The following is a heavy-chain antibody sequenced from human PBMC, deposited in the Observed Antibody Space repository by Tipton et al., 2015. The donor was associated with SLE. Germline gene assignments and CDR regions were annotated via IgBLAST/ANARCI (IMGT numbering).Heavy chain of an antibody. V-gene: IGHV4-59*11. CDR1: GGSLSSHY. Sequence: TLSLTCTVSGGSLSSHYWSWIRQPPGKGLEWVGYIYYSGSTNYNPSLKSRVTISVDTSKNQFSLKLGSVTAADTAVYYCARVRDSSGPRYYYYYMDVWGKGTTVTVSS. CDR2: IYYSGST. J-gene: IGHJ6*03. CDR3: ARVRDSSGPRYYYYYMDV. D-gene: IGHD3-22*01.